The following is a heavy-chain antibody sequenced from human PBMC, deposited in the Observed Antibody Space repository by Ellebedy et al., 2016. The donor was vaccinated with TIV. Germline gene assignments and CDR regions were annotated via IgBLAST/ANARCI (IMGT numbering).Heavy chain of an antibody. CDR1: GYTFTGYY. CDR2: INTNSGGT. D-gene: IGHD6-19*01. Sequence: AASVKVSCKASGYTFTGYYMHWVRHAPRQGLEWVGWINTNSGGTNYAQKFQGRVTMTRDTSISTAYMELSRLRSDDTAVYYCSRYVAVTRNWFDPWGQGTLVTVSS. J-gene: IGHJ5*02. V-gene: IGHV1-2*02. CDR3: SRYVAVTRNWFDP.